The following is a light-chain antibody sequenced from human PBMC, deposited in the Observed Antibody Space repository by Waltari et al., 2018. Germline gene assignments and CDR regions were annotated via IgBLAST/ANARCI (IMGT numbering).Light chain of an antibody. J-gene: IGKJ1*01. Sequence: IVLTQSPGTLSLSPGGRATLSCRASQNIGNYLAWYQQQPGQDPRLLIYGESSRAAGIRDRFRGSGCGAGFSLTIGRREPEDFPGDYCQHHVRLRATFGQGTKV. V-gene: IGKV3-20*01. CDR1: QNIGNY. CDR2: GES. CDR3: QHHVRLRAT.